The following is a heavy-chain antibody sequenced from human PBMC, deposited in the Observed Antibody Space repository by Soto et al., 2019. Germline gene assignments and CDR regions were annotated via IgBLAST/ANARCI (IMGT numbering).Heavy chain of an antibody. V-gene: IGHV3-23*01. J-gene: IGHJ4*02. CDR3: ANIPKMATNDYYFDY. CDR1: GFTFSSYA. CDR2: ISGNGGST. D-gene: IGHD5-12*01. Sequence: GGSLRLSCAASGFTFSSYAMSWVRQAPGKGLEWVSAISGNGGSTYYADSVKGRFTISRDNSKNTLYLQMNSLRAEDTAVYYCANIPKMATNDYYFDYWGQGTLVTVSS.